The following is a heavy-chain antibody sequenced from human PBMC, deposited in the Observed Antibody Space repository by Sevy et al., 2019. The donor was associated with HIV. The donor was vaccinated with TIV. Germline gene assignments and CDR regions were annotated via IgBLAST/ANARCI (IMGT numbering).Heavy chain of an antibody. D-gene: IGHD2-2*01. CDR1: GFTFSSYS. Sequence: GGSLRLSCAASGFTFSSYSMNWVRQAPGKGLEWVSSISSSSSYIYYADSVKGRFTISRDNAKNSLYQQMNSLRAEDTAVYYCARLPAARRITGMDVWGQGTTVTVSS. CDR3: ARLPAARRITGMDV. J-gene: IGHJ6*02. CDR2: ISSSSSYI. V-gene: IGHV3-21*01.